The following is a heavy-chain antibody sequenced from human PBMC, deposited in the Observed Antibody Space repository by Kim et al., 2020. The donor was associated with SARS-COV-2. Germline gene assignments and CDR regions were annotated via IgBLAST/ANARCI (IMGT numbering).Heavy chain of an antibody. V-gene: IGHV4-39*01. CDR3: ARCDSSSWPGDQKNWFDP. J-gene: IGHJ5*02. D-gene: IGHD6-13*01. Sequence: KSRVTISVDTSKTQFSLRLSSVTAADTAVYYCARCDSSSWPGDQKNWFDPWGQGTLVTVSS.